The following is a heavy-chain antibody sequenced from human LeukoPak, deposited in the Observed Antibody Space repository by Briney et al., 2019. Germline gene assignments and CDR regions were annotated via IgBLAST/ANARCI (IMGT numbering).Heavy chain of an antibody. CDR2: IYPGDSDI. CDR3: ARGRGRQATDAFDI. D-gene: IGHD3-16*01. J-gene: IGHJ3*02. CDR1: GYSFNHYW. Sequence: GESLKISCMGSGYSFNHYWIGWVRQMPGKGLEWMGIIYPGDSDIRYSPSFQGQVTISADKSISTAYLQCSSLKASDTAMYYCARGRGRQATDAFDIWGQGTMVTVSS. V-gene: IGHV5-51*01.